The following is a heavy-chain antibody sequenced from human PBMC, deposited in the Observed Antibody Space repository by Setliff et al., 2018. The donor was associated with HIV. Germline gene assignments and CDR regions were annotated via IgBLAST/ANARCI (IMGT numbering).Heavy chain of an antibody. CDR3: AKDRDNSGWIDY. Sequence: GGSLRLSCAASGFTFSSYGMHWVRQAPGKGLEWMAFIRYDGSNKYFADSVKGRFSISRDNSKNTLYLQMNSLRGDDTAVYYCAKDRDNSGWIDYWGQGTLV. V-gene: IGHV3-30*02. CDR2: IRYDGSNK. D-gene: IGHD6-19*01. CDR1: GFTFSSYG. J-gene: IGHJ4*02.